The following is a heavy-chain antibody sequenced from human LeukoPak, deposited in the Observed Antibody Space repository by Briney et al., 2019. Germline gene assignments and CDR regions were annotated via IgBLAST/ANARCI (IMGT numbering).Heavy chain of an antibody. CDR3: ARDGIVATLGRFDP. V-gene: IGHV1-18*01. CDR2: ISAYNGNT. J-gene: IGHJ5*02. Sequence: GASVKVSCKASGYTFTSYGISWVRQAPGQGLECMGWISAYNGNTNYAQKLQGRVTMTTDTSTSTAYMEPRSLRSDDTAVYYCARDGIVATLGRFDPWGQGTLVTVSS. CDR1: GYTFTSYG. D-gene: IGHD5-12*01.